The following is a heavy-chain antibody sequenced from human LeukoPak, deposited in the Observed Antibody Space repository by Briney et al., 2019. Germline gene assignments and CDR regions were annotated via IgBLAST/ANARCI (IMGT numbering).Heavy chain of an antibody. D-gene: IGHD4/OR15-4a*01. CDR3: ARRAGAYSHPYDY. J-gene: IGHJ4*02. V-gene: IGHV3-53*01. Sequence: PGGSLRLSCAASGFTFDDYTMHWVRQVPGKGLEWVSFIYSDNTHYSDSVKGRFTISRDNSKNTLYLQMNSLRAEDTAVYYCARRAGAYSHPYDYWGQGTLVTVSS. CDR2: IYSDNT. CDR1: GFTFDDYT.